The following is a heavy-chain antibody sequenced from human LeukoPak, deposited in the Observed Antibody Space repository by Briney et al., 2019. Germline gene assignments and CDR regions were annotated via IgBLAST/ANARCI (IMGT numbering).Heavy chain of an antibody. Sequence: SVKVSCKASGGTFSSYAISWVRQAPGQGLEWMGGIIPIFGTANYAQKCQGSVTITAAESPCTASMELSSLRSEDTAVYYCARDCSGGSCYQNWFDPWGQGTLVTVSS. CDR1: GGTFSSYA. V-gene: IGHV1-69*13. CDR3: ARDCSGGSCYQNWFDP. CDR2: IIPIFGTA. J-gene: IGHJ5*02. D-gene: IGHD2-15*01.